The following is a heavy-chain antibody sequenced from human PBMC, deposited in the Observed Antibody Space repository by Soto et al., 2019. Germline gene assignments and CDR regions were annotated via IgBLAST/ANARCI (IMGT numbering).Heavy chain of an antibody. CDR3: ARSDPAYAYGLNV. J-gene: IGHJ6*02. CDR1: GFTVTAHY. D-gene: IGHD3-10*01. CDR2: IYSGGGK. Sequence: PGGSLRLSCAASGFTVTAHYVAWVRQAPGRGLEWVSLIYSGGGKYYADSVKGRFTISRDTSEKTFYLQMNSLRSEDTAVYYCARSDPAYAYGLNVWGQGTTVT. V-gene: IGHV3-53*01.